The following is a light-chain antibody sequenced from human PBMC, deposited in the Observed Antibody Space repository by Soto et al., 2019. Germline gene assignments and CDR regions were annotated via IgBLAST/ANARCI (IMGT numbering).Light chain of an antibody. CDR3: HHPGT. CDR1: QSVSSSY. Sequence: EIVLTQSPGTLSLSPGERATLSCRASQSVSSSYLAWYQQKPGQAPRLLIYGASSRATGIPDRFSGSGSGTDFTLTISRLEPEDFAVYYCHHPGTFGPGTKVDIK. J-gene: IGKJ3*01. CDR2: GAS. V-gene: IGKV3-20*01.